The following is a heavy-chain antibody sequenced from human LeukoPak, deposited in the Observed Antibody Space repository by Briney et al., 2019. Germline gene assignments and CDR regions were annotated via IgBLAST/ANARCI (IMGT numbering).Heavy chain of an antibody. D-gene: IGHD5-12*01. CDR2: IKKDGSET. CDR3: AKGRYSGTTYYFDY. CDR1: GFTLSTYW. J-gene: IGHJ4*02. Sequence: PGGSLRLSCAASGFTLSTYWMSWVRQVPGKGLEWVANIKKDGSETYYVDSVKGRFTISRDNAKNSLYLQMNSLRAEVTAIYHCAKGRYSGTTYYFDYWGQGTLVTVSS. V-gene: IGHV3-7*03.